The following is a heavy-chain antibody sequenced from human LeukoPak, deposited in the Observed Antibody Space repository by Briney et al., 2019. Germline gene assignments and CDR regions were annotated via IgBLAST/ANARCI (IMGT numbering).Heavy chain of an antibody. J-gene: IGHJ4*02. Sequence: SETLSLTCTVSGGSISSYYWSWIRQPAGQGLEWIGRISTSGSTNYNPSLKSRVTMSVDTSKNQFSLKLSSVTAADTAVYYCAGLCGHLGYWAQATLFNVSS. CDR1: GGSISSYY. CDR2: ISTSGST. V-gene: IGHV4-4*07. D-gene: IGHD3/OR15-3a*01. CDR3: AGLCGHLGY.